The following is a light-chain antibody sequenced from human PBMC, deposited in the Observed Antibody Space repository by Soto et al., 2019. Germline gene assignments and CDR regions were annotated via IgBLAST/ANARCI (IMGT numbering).Light chain of an antibody. CDR2: AAS. V-gene: IGKV1-12*01. CDR3: QQANSFPL. J-gene: IGKJ4*01. CDR1: QDISSW. Sequence: DIQMTQSPSFVSASVGDRVTISCRASQDISSWLAWYQQKPGKAPKLLIYAASTLQSGVPSRFTGSGSGTDFTLTINNLQPEDLATYYCQQANSFPLFGGGTKVEIQ.